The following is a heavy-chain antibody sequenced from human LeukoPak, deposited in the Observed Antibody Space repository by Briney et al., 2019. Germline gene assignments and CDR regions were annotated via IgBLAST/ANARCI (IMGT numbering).Heavy chain of an antibody. D-gene: IGHD6-13*01. CDR2: INSDGSTT. CDR3: ARRQYRSSWYYFDY. V-gene: IGHV3-74*01. CDR1: GFSLSSYW. J-gene: IGHJ4*02. Sequence: GGSLRLSCAASGFSLSSYWMHWVRHAPGKGLVWVSRINSDGSTTNYADSVKGRFTISRDNAKNTLYLQMNSLRAEDTAVYYCARRQYRSSWYYFDYWGQGALVTVSS.